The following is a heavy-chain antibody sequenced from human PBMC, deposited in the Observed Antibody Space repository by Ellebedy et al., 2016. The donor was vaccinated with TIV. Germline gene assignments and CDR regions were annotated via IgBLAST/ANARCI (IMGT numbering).Heavy chain of an antibody. Sequence: MPSETLSLTCAVYGGSFSGYYWSWIRQPPGKGLEWIGEINHSGSTNYNPSLQSRVTVSVDTSKNQFSLKLSSVTAADTAVYYCERYQYRAFGGVIVDYYGMDVWGQGTTVTVSS. CDR2: INHSGST. CDR1: GGSFSGYY. CDR3: ERYQYRAFGGVIVDYYGMDV. V-gene: IGHV4-34*01. J-gene: IGHJ6*02. D-gene: IGHD3-16*02.